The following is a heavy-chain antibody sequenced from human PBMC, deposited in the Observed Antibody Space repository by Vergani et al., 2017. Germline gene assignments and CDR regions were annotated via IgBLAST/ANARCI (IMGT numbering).Heavy chain of an antibody. CDR2: IFPSGNS. D-gene: IGHD6-25*01. J-gene: IGHJ5*02. CDR1: GDSITNGGFS. V-gene: IGHV4-30-2*01. CDR3: ARDRRGFPNWIDP. Sequence: QLQLQESGSGLVKPSQTLSLTCAVSGDSITNGGFSWNWIRQPPGKGPEWIGYIFPSGNSDYNPSLKNRVSISLDKSKNQFSLKLSSVTAADTAVYYCARDRRGFPNWIDPWGQGTLVTVSS.